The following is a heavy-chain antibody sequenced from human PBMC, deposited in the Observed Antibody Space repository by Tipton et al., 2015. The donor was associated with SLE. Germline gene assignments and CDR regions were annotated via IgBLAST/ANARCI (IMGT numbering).Heavy chain of an antibody. J-gene: IGHJ3*02. D-gene: IGHD2-15*01. V-gene: IGHV4-59*01. CDR2: IYYSGST. Sequence: TLSLTCTVSGGSISSYYWSWIRQPPGRGLEWIGYIYYSGSTNYNPSLKSRVTISLDTSKNQFSPKLSSVTAADTAVYYCARGGGFDAFDIWGQGTMVTVSS. CDR3: ARGGGFDAFDI. CDR1: GGSISSYY.